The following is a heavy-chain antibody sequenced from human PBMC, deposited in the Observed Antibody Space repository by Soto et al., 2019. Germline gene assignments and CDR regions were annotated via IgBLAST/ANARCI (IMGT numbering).Heavy chain of an antibody. V-gene: IGHV6-1*01. CDR2: TSYRSKWYN. CDR1: GDSASSKSAA. Sequence: SQTLSLTCALSGDSASSKSAAADWISESPSRGLEWLGRTSYRSKWYNDYAVSVKGRISINPDTSKNLFSLQLNSVTPEDTAVYYCARDRKGGFVMAVWGQGTTVTV. J-gene: IGHJ6*02. CDR3: ARDRKGGFVMAV. D-gene: IGHD3-16*01.